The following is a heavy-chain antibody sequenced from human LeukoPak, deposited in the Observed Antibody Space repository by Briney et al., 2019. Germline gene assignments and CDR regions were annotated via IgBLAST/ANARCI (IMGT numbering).Heavy chain of an antibody. D-gene: IGHD6-6*01. J-gene: IGHJ5*02. Sequence: PGGSQRLSCAASGFTFSTYWMTWVRHAPGKGLERVANIKQDGSEKYYVDSVKGRFTISRDNAKNSLYLQMNSLRTDDTAVYYCAVYSTSSGGLDPWGQGTLVTVSS. CDR2: IKQDGSEK. V-gene: IGHV3-7*05. CDR3: AVYSTSSGGLDP. CDR1: GFTFSTYW.